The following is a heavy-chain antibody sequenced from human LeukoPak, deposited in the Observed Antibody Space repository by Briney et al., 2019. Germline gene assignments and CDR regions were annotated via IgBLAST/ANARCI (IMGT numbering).Heavy chain of an antibody. J-gene: IGHJ5*02. D-gene: IGHD1-26*01. CDR2: IHYDGSNK. CDR3: AKDAWELSAGGISGWFDP. Sequence: PGGSLRLSCAASGFTFSYYGMHWVRQAPGKGLEWVAFIHYDGSNKYYADSVKGRFTISRDNAKNSLYLQMNSLRAEDTALYYCAKDAWELSAGGISGWFDPWGQGTLVTVSS. V-gene: IGHV3-30*02. CDR1: GFTFSYYG.